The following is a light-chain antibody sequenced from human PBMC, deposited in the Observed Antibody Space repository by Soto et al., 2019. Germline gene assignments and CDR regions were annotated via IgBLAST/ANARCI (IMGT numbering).Light chain of an antibody. V-gene: IGKV3-20*01. J-gene: IGKJ5*01. Sequence: EVVLTQSPGTLSLSPGERATLSCRASQSVASSLLAWYQQKPGQAPRLLIYGASSRATGSPDRFSGSGSGTDFTITISRLDPEDFAVYYCQQYGSSPITFGQGTRLEIK. CDR2: GAS. CDR3: QQYGSSPIT. CDR1: QSVASSL.